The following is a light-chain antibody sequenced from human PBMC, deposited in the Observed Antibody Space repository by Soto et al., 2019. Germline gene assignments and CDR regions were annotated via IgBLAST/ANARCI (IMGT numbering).Light chain of an antibody. CDR1: QSVASY. CDR3: HQRGNWPPFT. CDR2: DAS. V-gene: IGKV3-11*01. Sequence: EIVLTQSPATLSLSPGERATLSCRASQSVASYLAWYQQKPGQAPRLLIYDASNRATGIPARFSGSGSGTDFTLTISSLEPEDFAVYYCHQRGNWPPFTFGGGTKVEI. J-gene: IGKJ4*01.